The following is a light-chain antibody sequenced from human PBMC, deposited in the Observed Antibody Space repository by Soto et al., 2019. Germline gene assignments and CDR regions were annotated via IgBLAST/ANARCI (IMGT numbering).Light chain of an antibody. CDR1: LPISNY. Sequence: DIQVAHSPSSLASSVVDRVTIACRASLPISNYLAWYQQKPGKIPNLLIYAASTLQAGVPSRFSGSGSGTDFTLTISSLQPEDVAAYYCQKYNSAPLTFGGGTKVDIK. V-gene: IGKV1-27*01. CDR3: QKYNSAPLT. J-gene: IGKJ4*01. CDR2: AAS.